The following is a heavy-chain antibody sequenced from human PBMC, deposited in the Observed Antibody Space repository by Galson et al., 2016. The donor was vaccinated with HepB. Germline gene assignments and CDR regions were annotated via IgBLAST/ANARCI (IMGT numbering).Heavy chain of an antibody. J-gene: IGHJ3*02. CDR3: AKDLEQWLGKDAFDI. CDR2: ISYDGSNK. Sequence: SLRLSCAASGFTFSSYGMHWVRQAPGKGLEWVAVISYDGSNKYYADSVKGRFTISRDNSKNTLYLQMNSLRAEGTAVYYCAKDLEQWLGKDAFDIWGQGTMVTVSS. V-gene: IGHV3-30*18. CDR1: GFTFSSYG. D-gene: IGHD6-19*01.